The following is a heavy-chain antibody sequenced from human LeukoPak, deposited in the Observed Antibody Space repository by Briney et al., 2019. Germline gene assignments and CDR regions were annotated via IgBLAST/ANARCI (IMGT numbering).Heavy chain of an antibody. CDR2: INPTGGTT. CDR3: ARVSTGTIFDY. V-gene: IGHV1-46*01. Sequence: ASVRVSCKXSGYTFTDYYIHWVRQAPGQGLEWMGIINPTGGTTVYTQKFQGRVTMTRDTATSTVNMDLISLRSEDTAVYYCARVSTGTIFDYWGQGTLVTVSS. J-gene: IGHJ4*02. CDR1: GYTFTDYY. D-gene: IGHD2-8*02.